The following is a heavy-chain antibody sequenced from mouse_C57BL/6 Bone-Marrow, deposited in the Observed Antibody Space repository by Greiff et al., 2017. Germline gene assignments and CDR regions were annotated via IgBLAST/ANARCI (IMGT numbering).Heavy chain of an antibody. CDR3: ARGGVKDAMDY. CDR1: EYEFPSHD. D-gene: IGHD1-3*01. J-gene: IGHJ4*01. Sequence: EVKLMESGGGLAQPGASLKLSCESNEYEFPSHDMSWVRKTPEKRLELVAAINSDGGSTYYPDTMERRFIISRDNTKKTLYLQKSSLRSEDTALYYCARGGVKDAMDYWGQGTSVTVSS. V-gene: IGHV5-2*01. CDR2: INSDGGST.